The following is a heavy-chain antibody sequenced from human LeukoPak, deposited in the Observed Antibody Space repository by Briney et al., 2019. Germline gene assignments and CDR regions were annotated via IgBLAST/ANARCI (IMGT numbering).Heavy chain of an antibody. CDR2: ISGSGGTT. J-gene: IGHJ4*02. V-gene: IGHV3-23*01. Sequence: GGSLRLSCTASGFTFSSYAMSWVRQAPGKGLEWVSTISGSGGTTYYADSVNGRFTISRANPKNTLYLQMNSLRAQDTAVHYCAKLTGGYYYDSSGYYFDYWGQGTLVTVSA. CDR1: GFTFSSYA. D-gene: IGHD3-22*01. CDR3: AKLTGGYYYDSSGYYFDY.